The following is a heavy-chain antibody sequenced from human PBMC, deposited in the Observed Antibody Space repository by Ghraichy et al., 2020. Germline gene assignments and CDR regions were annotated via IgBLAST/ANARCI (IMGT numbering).Heavy chain of an antibody. D-gene: IGHD2-15*01. Sequence: SETLSLTCTVSGGSISSGGYYWSWIRQHPGKGLEWIGYIYYSGSTYYNPSLKSRVTISVDTSKNQFSLKLSSVTAADTAVYYCARGVVVAVSGIYYFDYWGQGTLVTVSS. V-gene: IGHV4-31*03. CDR3: ARGVVVAVSGIYYFDY. J-gene: IGHJ4*02. CDR1: GGSISSGGYY. CDR2: IYYSGST.